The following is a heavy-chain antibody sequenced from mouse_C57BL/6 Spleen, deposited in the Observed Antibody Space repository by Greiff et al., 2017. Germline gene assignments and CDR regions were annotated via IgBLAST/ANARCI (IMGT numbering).Heavy chain of an antibody. D-gene: IGHD2-5*01. CDR2: ISGGGGNT. CDR3: ARHGYSNYEAMDY. J-gene: IGHJ4*01. Sequence: EVQRVESGGGLVKPGGSLKLSCAASGFTFSSYTMSWVRQTPEKRLEWVATISGGGGNTYYPDSVKGRFTISRANAKNTLYLQMSSLRSEDTALYYCARHGYSNYEAMDYWGQGTSVTVSS. CDR1: GFTFSSYT. V-gene: IGHV5-9*01.